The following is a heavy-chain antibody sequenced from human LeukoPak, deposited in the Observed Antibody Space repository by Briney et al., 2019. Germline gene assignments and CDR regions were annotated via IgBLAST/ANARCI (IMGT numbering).Heavy chain of an antibody. V-gene: IGHV1-2*02. J-gene: IGHJ4*02. CDR2: INPDSGGT. D-gene: IGHD5-12*01. CDR3: ARLNSGYDYFDY. Sequence: ASVTVSCKASGYTFTAYYMHWVRQAPGQGLEWMGWINPDSGGTNYAQKFQGRVTVTRDTSISTAYMELSRLTSDDTAVYYCARLNSGYDYFDYWGQGTLVTVSS. CDR1: GYTFTAYY.